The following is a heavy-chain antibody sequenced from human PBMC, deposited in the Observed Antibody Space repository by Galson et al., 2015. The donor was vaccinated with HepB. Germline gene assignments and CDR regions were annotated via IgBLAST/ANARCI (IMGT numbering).Heavy chain of an antibody. J-gene: IGHJ4*02. CDR2: IRSDSRTI. CDR3: ARDRPIVGTTGGIDY. V-gene: IGHV3-48*01. D-gene: IGHD1-26*01. CDR1: GFTLSSYN. Sequence: SLRLSCAASGFTLSSYNMNWVRQAPGKGLECVSHIRSDSRTIYYAGSVKGRFTISRDNAKNSLYLQMNSLRAEDTAVYYCARDRPIVGTTGGIDYWGQGTLVTVSS.